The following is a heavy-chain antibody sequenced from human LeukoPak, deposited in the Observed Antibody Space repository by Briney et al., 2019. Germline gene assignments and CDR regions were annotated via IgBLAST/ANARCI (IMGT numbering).Heavy chain of an antibody. CDR2: IHYSGVT. CDR1: GASITTHY. Sequence: PSETLSLTCTVSGASITTHYWSWIRQPPGKGLEWIGYIHYSGVTNYNPSLKSRVTISIDTSKNQFSLKLSSVTAADTAVYFCARRDISSGIDYWGQGTLVTVSS. V-gene: IGHV4-59*11. J-gene: IGHJ4*02. D-gene: IGHD3-22*01. CDR3: ARRDISSGIDY.